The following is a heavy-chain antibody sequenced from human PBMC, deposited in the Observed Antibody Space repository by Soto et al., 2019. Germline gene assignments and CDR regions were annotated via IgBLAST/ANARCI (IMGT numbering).Heavy chain of an antibody. J-gene: IGHJ6*02. CDR3: ARGSGYSAFYYYGMDV. V-gene: IGHV3-7*01. CDR2: IKQDGSEK. D-gene: IGHD5-18*01. CDR1: GFTFSNYW. Sequence: PGGSLRLSCAASGFTFSNYWMSWVRQAPGKGLEWVANIKQDGSEKYYVDSVEGRFTISRDNAKNSLYLQMNSLRAEDTAVYYCARGSGYSAFYYYGMDVWGQGTTVTVSS.